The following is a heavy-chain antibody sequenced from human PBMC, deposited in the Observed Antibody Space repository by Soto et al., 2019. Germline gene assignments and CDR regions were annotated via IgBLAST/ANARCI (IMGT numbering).Heavy chain of an antibody. CDR1: GFSLSTSGVG. D-gene: IGHD1-1*01. CDR2: IYWDDDK. CDR3: AHMNTTASLKS. Sequence: QITLKESGPTLVKPTQTLTLTCTFSGFSLSTSGVGVGWIRQPPGKALDWLALIYWDDDKRYSPSLKSRLTIPKDTSKNQVVLTMTNMDPVDTATYYCAHMNTTASLKSWGQGTLVTVSS. J-gene: IGHJ5*02. V-gene: IGHV2-5*02.